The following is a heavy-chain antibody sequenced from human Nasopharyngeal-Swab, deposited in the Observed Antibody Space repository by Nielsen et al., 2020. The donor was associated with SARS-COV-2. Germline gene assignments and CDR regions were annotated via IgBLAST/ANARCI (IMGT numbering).Heavy chain of an antibody. CDR2: INPSGGST. D-gene: IGHD6-13*01. Sequence: CVREAPRRGLGWLGIINPSGGSTSYEQKFEGRVTMTRDTSTSTVCMELSSLRSEDTAVYYCARVLGAAGYNWFDPWGQGTLVTVSS. J-gene: IGHJ5*02. CDR3: ARVLGAAGYNWFDP. V-gene: IGHV1-46*01.